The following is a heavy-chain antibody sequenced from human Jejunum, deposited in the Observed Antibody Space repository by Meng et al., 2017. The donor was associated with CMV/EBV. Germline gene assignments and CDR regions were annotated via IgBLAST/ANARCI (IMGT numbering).Heavy chain of an antibody. CDR2: IRNKLNSYIT. CDR3: VRENDGAFDI. CDR1: GFTFRNYY. D-gene: IGHD1-1*01. Sequence: FAASGFTFRNYYMDWVRQAPGKGLEWVGRIRNKLNSYITEYAASVKGRFIISRDDSENSLYLQVNSLKTEDTAVYYCVRENDGAFDIWGQGTMVTVSS. V-gene: IGHV3-72*01. J-gene: IGHJ3*02.